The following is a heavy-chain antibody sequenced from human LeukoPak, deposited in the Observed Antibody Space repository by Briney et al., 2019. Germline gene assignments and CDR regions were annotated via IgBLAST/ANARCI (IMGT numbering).Heavy chain of an antibody. J-gene: IGHJ4*02. CDR2: IYHSGST. CDR3: ARALSTKSTTVASYYFDY. D-gene: IGHD4-23*01. CDR1: GGSISSGGYY. Sequence: SETLSLTCTVSGGSISSGGYYWSCIRQPPGKGLELIGYIYHSGSTYYNPSLKSRVTISVDRSKTQFSLKLSSVTAADTAVYYCARALSTKSTTVASYYFDYWGQGTLVTVSS. V-gene: IGHV4-30-2*01.